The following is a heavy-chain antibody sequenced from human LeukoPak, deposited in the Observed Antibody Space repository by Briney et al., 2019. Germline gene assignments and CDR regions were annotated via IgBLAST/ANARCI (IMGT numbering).Heavy chain of an antibody. CDR2: ISAYNGNT. CDR3: ARESSGWYTGNWFDP. V-gene: IGHV1-18*01. D-gene: IGHD6-19*01. CDR1: GYTFTSYG. Sequence: ASVKVSCKASGYTFTSYGISWVRQAPGQGLEWMGWISAYNGNTSYAQKLQGRVTMTTDTSTSTAYMELRSLRSDDTAVYYCARESSGWYTGNWFDPWGQGTLVTVSS. J-gene: IGHJ5*02.